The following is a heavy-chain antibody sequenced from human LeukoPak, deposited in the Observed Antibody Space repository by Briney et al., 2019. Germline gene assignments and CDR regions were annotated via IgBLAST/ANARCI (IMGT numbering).Heavy chain of an antibody. J-gene: IGHJ4*02. Sequence: GGSLRLSCAASGLTFTSYGMSWVRQAPGKGLEWVSAISGRGTTTYYADSVKGRFTISRDNSRNTLYLQMNSLRAEDTAIYYCARDQVGTMPNDFWGQGTLVTVSS. CDR2: ISGRGTTT. CDR1: GLTFTSYG. D-gene: IGHD1-26*01. V-gene: IGHV3-23*01. CDR3: ARDQVGTMPNDF.